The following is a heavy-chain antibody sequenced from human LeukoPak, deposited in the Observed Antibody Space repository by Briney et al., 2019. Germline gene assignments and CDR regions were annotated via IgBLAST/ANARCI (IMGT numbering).Heavy chain of an antibody. V-gene: IGHV3-74*01. CDR3: ARVAGGAFDS. D-gene: IGHD3-10*01. CDR2: INTDGSST. Sequence: GGSLRLSCAASGFIVNNNYMNWVRQAPGKGLEWVSRINTDGSSTIYADSVKGRFTISRDNAKNTLYLQMNSLRAEDTAIYYCARVAGGAFDSWGHGTLVTVSS. J-gene: IGHJ4*01. CDR1: GFIVNNNY.